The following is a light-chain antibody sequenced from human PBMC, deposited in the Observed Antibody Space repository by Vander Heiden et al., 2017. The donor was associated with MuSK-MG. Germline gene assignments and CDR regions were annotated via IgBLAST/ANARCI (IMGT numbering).Light chain of an antibody. CDR1: SSDVGDDNY. CDR2: DAD. Sequence: SSLTQPASVSGSPGQSITISCWGTSSDVGDDNYVAWLQHNPGRAPKVIIYDADSRTAGISNRFSGSKSGNTASLTIAGLQAEDEADYYCSSETTNKTLICGGGTKLTVL. CDR3: SSETTNKTLI. V-gene: IGLV2-14*03. J-gene: IGLJ2*01.